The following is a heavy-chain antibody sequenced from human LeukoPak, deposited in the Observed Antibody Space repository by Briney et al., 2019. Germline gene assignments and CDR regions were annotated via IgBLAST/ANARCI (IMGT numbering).Heavy chain of an antibody. CDR1: GFTFGDYA. V-gene: IGHV3-7*01. D-gene: IGHD4-17*01. CDR2: IKEDGGEK. CDR3: ARARFETTVTALIRKKNYYYYYMDV. J-gene: IGHJ6*03. Sequence: PGGSLRLSCTASGFTFGDYAMSWVRQAPGKGLEWVANIKEDGGEKYYVDSVKGRFTISRDNARNSLYLQMNSLRVEDTAVYYCARARFETTVTALIRKKNYYYYYMDVWGKGTTVTVSS.